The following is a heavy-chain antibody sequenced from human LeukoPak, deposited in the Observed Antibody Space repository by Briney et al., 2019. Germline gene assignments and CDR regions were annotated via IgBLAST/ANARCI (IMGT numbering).Heavy chain of an antibody. J-gene: IGHJ4*02. D-gene: IGHD3-10*01. CDR1: GFTFSNYW. Sequence: TGGSLTLSCAASGFTFSNYWMSWVRQAPGKGLEWVANIKQDGGQKYYVDSVKGRFTISRDNAKNSLYLQMNGLRAEDAAVYYCARDPTFGSGNPSDSRARGTRVTVSS. V-gene: IGHV3-7*01. CDR3: ARDPTFGSGNPSDS. CDR2: IKQDGGQK.